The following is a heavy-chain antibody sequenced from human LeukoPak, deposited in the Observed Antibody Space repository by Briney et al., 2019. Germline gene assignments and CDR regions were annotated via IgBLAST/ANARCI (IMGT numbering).Heavy chain of an antibody. J-gene: IGHJ6*02. CDR3: ARVSYDFWSGSSLYGMDV. D-gene: IGHD3-3*01. V-gene: IGHV3-23*01. Sequence: GGSLRLSCAASGFTFSSYAMSWVRQAPGKGLEWVSAISGSGGSTYYADSVKGRFTISRDNSKNTLYLQMNSLRAEDTAVYYCARVSYDFWSGSSLYGMDVWGQGTTVTVSS. CDR2: ISGSGGST. CDR1: GFTFSSYA.